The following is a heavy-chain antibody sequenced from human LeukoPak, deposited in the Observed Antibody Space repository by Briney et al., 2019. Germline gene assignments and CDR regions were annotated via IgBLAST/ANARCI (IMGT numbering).Heavy chain of an antibody. J-gene: IGHJ4*02. CDR3: ARQRYSDY. D-gene: IGHD1-1*01. Sequence: GGSLRLSCAASGITFDDFAMLWVRQAPGRGLEWVSGISWNSVSIDYADSVKGRFTISRDNAKNSLYLQLNSLRAEDTAVYFCARQRYSDYWGQGTLVTVSS. CDR1: GITFDDFA. V-gene: IGHV3-9*01. CDR2: ISWNSVSI.